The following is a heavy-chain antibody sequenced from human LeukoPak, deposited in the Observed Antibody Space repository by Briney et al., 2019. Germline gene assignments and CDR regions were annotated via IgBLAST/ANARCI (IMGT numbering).Heavy chain of an antibody. CDR3: AKDPNGDYVGTFDF. CDR2: ISWNSGSI. CDR1: GFTFDDYA. V-gene: IGHV3-9*01. J-gene: IGHJ3*01. Sequence: GRSLRLSCAASGFTFDDYAMHWDRQAPGKGLEWVSGISWNSGSIGYADSVKGRFTISRDNAKNSLYLQMNSLRVEDTAIYYCAKDPNGDYVGTFDFWGQGTMVTVSS. D-gene: IGHD4-23*01.